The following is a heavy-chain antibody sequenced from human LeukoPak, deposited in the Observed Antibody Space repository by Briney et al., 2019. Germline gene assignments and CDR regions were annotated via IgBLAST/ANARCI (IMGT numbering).Heavy chain of an antibody. CDR2: IYYRGST. J-gene: IGHJ4*02. Sequence: SETLSLTCTVSGGSISSGDYYWRWIRQPPGKGLEWIGYIYYRGSTYYNPSLKSRVTISVDTSKNQFSLKLSSVTAADTAVYYCARARRPIVVVPAGRYYFDYWGQGTLVTVSS. V-gene: IGHV4-30-4*01. D-gene: IGHD2-2*01. CDR1: GGSISSGDYY. CDR3: ARARRPIVVVPAGRYYFDY.